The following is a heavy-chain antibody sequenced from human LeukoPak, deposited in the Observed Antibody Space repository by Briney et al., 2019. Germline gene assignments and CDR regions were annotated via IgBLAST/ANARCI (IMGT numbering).Heavy chain of an antibody. CDR2: ISSSGGTI. CDR3: AKVSGIAVAALLDAFDI. V-gene: IGHV3-11*04. J-gene: IGHJ3*02. D-gene: IGHD6-19*01. Sequence: PGGSLRLSCAASGFTFSDSYMSWIRQAPGKGLDWVSYISSSGGTIYYADSVKGRFTISRDNSKNTLYLQMNSLRAEDTAVYYCAKVSGIAVAALLDAFDIWGQGTMVTVSS. CDR1: GFTFSDSY.